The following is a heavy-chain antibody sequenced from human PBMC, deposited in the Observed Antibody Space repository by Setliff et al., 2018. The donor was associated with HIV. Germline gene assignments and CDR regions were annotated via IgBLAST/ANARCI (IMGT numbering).Heavy chain of an antibody. J-gene: IGHJ3*02. CDR3: AKDPSVTVTTI. V-gene: IGHV1-18*01. CDR1: GYTFSSYD. CDR2: ISTYNGNT. D-gene: IGHD4-17*01. Sequence: ASVKVSCKASGYTFSSYDINWLRQAPGQGPEWMGWISTYNGNTNYAQKFQGRVTMTTDTSTGTVYMELRSLRSDDTAVYYCAKDPSVTVTTIWGQGTMVTVSS.